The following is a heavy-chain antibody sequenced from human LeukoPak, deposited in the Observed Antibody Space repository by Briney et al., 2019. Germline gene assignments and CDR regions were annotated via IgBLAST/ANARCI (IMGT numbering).Heavy chain of an antibody. CDR1: GRSISSYY. D-gene: IGHD6-19*01. Sequence: SETLSLTCTVSGRSISSYYWSWIRQPPGKGLEWIGYIYYSGSTNYHPALKSRVTISVDTSKNQFSLKLSSVTAADTAMYYGARGRWLGLPDVWGQGTTVTVSS. CDR3: ARGRWLGLPDV. J-gene: IGHJ6*02. V-gene: IGHV4-59*01. CDR2: IYYSGST.